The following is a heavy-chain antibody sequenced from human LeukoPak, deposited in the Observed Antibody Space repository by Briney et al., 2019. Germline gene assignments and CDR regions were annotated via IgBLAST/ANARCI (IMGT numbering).Heavy chain of an antibody. Sequence: GESLKISCKGSGYSFTSYWIGWVRQMPGKGLEWMGTIYPGDSDTRYSPSFQGQVTISADKSISTAYLQWSSLKASDTAMYYCARLRITMVGGTYGNWFDPWGQGTLVTVSS. CDR1: GYSFTSYW. V-gene: IGHV5-51*01. J-gene: IGHJ5*02. CDR2: IYPGDSDT. D-gene: IGHD3-10*01. CDR3: ARLRITMVGGTYGNWFDP.